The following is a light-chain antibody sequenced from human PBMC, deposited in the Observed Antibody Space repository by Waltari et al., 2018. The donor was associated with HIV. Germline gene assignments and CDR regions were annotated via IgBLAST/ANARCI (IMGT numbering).Light chain of an antibody. V-gene: IGLV2-14*01. CDR1: SSDVGGYNY. CDR2: EVN. Sequence: QSALTQPASVSGSPGQSITISCTGTSSDVGGYNYVSWYQQHPDKAPKLVIFEVNKRPSGVSNRFSGSKSGNTASLTISGLQAEDEADYYCSSYTSSRTLVFGGGTKLTVL. J-gene: IGLJ3*02. CDR3: SSYTSSRTLV.